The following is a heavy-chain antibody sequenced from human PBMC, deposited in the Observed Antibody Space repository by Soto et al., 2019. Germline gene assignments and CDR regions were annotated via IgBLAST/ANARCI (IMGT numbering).Heavy chain of an antibody. CDR3: ANFYSGSYSTY. D-gene: IGHD1-26*01. CDR2: ISYDGSNK. Sequence: SLRLSCAASGFTFSSYAMHWVRQAPGKGLEWVAVISYDGSNKYYADSVKGRFTISRDNSKNTLYLQMNSLRAEDTAVYYCANFYSGSYSTYWGQGTLVTVSS. V-gene: IGHV3-30-3*01. CDR1: GFTFSSYA. J-gene: IGHJ4*02.